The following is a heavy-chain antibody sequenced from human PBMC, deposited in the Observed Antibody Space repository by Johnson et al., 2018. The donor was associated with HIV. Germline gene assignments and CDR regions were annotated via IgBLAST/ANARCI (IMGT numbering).Heavy chain of an antibody. CDR2: VSASGGTT. CDR1: GFTFRSYA. J-gene: IGHJ3*02. V-gene: IGHV3-23*04. CDR3: AKFSTWGSGYYAFDI. D-gene: IGHD3-22*01. Sequence: VQLVESGGGLVQPGGSLRLSCAASGFTFRSYAMSWVRQAPGKGLEWVSAVSASGGTTYYADSVKGRVTISRDNSKNTLYLQMTSLRAEDTAMYYCAKFSTWGSGYYAFDIWGQGTIVTVSS.